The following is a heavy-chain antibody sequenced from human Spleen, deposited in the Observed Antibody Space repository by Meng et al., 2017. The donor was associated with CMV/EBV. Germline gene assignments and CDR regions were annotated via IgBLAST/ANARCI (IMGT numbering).Heavy chain of an antibody. V-gene: IGHV3-13*01. CDR3: ATLNGYSFFFDY. J-gene: IGHJ4*02. CDR1: GFTFSSYD. Sequence: GESLKISCAAFGFTFSSYDMHWVRQATGKGLEWVSAIGTAGDTYYPGSVKGRFTISRENAKNSLYLQMNSLRAGDTAVYYCATLNGYSFFFDYWGQGALVTVSS. D-gene: IGHD5-18*01. CDR2: IGTAGDT.